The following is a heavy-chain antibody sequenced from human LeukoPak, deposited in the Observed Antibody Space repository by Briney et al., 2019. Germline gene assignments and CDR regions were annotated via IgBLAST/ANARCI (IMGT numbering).Heavy chain of an antibody. CDR1: GGSFSGYY. D-gene: IGHD3-22*01. CDR3: ARVTMIVVVNWFDP. Sequence: SETLSLTCAVYGGSFSGYYWSWIRQPPGKGLEWIGEINHSGSTNYNPTLKSRVTISVDTSKNQFSLKLSSVTAADTAVYYCARVTMIVVVNWFDPWGQGTLVTVSS. V-gene: IGHV4-34*01. J-gene: IGHJ5*02. CDR2: INHSGST.